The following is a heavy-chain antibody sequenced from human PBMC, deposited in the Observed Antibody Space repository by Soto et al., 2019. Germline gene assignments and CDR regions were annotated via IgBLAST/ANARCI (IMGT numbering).Heavy chain of an antibody. CDR2: IIPIFGTA. Sequence: QVQLVQSGAEVKKPGSSVKVSCKASGGTFSSYAISWVRQAPGQGLEWMGGIIPIFGTANYAQKFQGRVTITADESTSTAYMELSRLRSDDTAVYYCASNAANPYGMDVWGQGTTVTVSS. V-gene: IGHV1-69*01. J-gene: IGHJ6*02. CDR3: ASNAANPYGMDV. CDR1: GGTFSSYA. D-gene: IGHD6-13*01.